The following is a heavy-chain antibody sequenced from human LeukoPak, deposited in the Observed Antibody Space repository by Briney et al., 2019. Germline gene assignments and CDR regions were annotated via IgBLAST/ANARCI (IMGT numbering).Heavy chain of an antibody. D-gene: IGHD2-15*01. J-gene: IGHJ6*03. CDR3: AKEGGYCSGGSCYFNYYYYYMDV. V-gene: IGHV3-23*01. CDR1: GFTFSSYG. Sequence: PGGSLRLSCAASGFTFSSYGMSWVRQAPGKGLEWVSAISGSGGSTYYADSVKGRFTISRDNSKNTLYLQMNSLRAEDTAVYYCAKEGGYCSGGSCYFNYYYYYMDVWGKGTTVTVSS. CDR2: ISGSGGST.